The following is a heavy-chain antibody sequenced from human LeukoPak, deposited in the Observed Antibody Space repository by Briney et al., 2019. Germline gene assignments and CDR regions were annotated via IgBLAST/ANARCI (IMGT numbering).Heavy chain of an antibody. J-gene: IGHJ6*02. CDR1: GGSISSYY. V-gene: IGHV4-59*01. CDR2: IYYSGST. Sequence: PSETLSLTCTVSGGSISSYYWSWIRQPPGKGLEWIGYIYYSGSTNYNPSLKSRVTISVDTSKNQFSLKLSSVTAADTAVYYCARQSSGSGRGNGMDVWGQGTTVTVSS. CDR3: ARQSSGSGRGNGMDV. D-gene: IGHD3-10*01.